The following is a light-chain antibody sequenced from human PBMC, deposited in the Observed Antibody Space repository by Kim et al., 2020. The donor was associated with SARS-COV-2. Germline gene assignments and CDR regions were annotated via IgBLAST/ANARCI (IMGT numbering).Light chain of an antibody. J-gene: IGKJ5*01. Sequence: EIVMTQSPATLSLSPGERATLSCRASQSISSNLAWYQQKPGQAPRVLIYDASARATGIPARFSGSGSGTDFTLTISNVQSEDFAVYYCQQYAYWRAFGQWTRLEIK. V-gene: IGKV3-15*01. CDR1: QSISSN. CDR2: DAS. CDR3: QQYAYWRA.